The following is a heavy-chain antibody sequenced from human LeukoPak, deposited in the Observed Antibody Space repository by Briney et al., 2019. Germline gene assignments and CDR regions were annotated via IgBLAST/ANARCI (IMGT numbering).Heavy chain of an antibody. J-gene: IGHJ4*02. Sequence: PGGSLRLSCAASGFTFSNYAMTWVRQAPGKGLEWVSAISGGVGSTYYADSVKGRFTISRDNSKNTLYLQMNSLRAEDTAVYYCAKVAVAGSYYVDYWGQGTLVTVSS. D-gene: IGHD6-19*01. CDR3: AKVAVAGSYYVDY. V-gene: IGHV3-23*01. CDR1: GFTFSNYA. CDR2: ISGGVGST.